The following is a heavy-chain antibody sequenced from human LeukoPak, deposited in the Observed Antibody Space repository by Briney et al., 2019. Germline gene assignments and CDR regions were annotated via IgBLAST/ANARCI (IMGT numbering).Heavy chain of an antibody. J-gene: IGHJ1*01. Sequence: PGGSLRLSCLGTGLAFKNYWMTSVRQAPGKGLEWVANIHLDGSVKNYVDAVRGRFTISRDNAKNTPYLQLDNLRADDTAVYYCASTFPYCGDGSCALGGQGPLVIVSS. CDR3: ASTFPYCGDGSCAL. V-gene: IGHV3-7*01. CDR1: GLAFKNYW. CDR2: IHLDGSVK. D-gene: IGHD2-15*01.